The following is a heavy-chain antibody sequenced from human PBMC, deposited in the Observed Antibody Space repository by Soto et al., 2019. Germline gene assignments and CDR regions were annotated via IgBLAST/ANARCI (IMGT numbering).Heavy chain of an antibody. CDR2: IIPIFGTA. D-gene: IGHD3-22*01. Sequence: SVKVSCKDSGDTFSSYAISWVRQAPGQGLEWMGGIIPIFGTASYAQKFQGRVTITADESTSTAYMELSSLRSEDTAVYYCARDGSGYRSRASPMDVWGQGTTVTVSS. J-gene: IGHJ6*02. V-gene: IGHV1-69*13. CDR3: ARDGSGYRSRASPMDV. CDR1: GDTFSSYA.